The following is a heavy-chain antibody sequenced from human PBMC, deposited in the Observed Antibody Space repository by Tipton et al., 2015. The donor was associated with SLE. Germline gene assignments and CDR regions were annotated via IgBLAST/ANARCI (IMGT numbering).Heavy chain of an antibody. CDR2: ITYDGSYQ. V-gene: IGHV3-30*18. D-gene: IGHD1-26*01. Sequence: SLRLSCAPSGFSFENYAMQWVRQAPGKGLEWVALITYDGSYQYYAGSVRGRFTISRDNSRNTLHLQMNSLRGDDTAIYYCVKERTGYYALHWGQGTTVTVSS. J-gene: IGHJ6*02. CDR3: VKERTGYYALH. CDR1: GFSFENYA.